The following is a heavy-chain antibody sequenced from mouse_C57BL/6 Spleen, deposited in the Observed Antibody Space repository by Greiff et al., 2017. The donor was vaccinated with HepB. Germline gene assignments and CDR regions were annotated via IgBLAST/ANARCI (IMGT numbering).Heavy chain of an antibody. CDR2: INPSNGGT. V-gene: IGHV1-53*01. J-gene: IGHJ4*01. Sequence: QVQLKQPGTELVKPGASVKLSCKASGYTFTSYWMHWVKQRPGQGLEWIGNINPSNGGTNYNEKFKSKATLTVDKSSSTAYMQLSSLTSEDSAVYYCARSRYYGSSLYYAMDYWGQGTSVTVSS. CDR3: ARSRYYGSSLYYAMDY. D-gene: IGHD1-1*01. CDR1: GYTFTSYW.